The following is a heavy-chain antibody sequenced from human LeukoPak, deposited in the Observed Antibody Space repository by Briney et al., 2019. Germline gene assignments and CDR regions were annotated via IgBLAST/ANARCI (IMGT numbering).Heavy chain of an antibody. D-gene: IGHD3-22*01. J-gene: IGHJ3*02. V-gene: IGHV4-38-2*02. CDR1: GYSISSGYY. CDR2: INHSGST. CDR3: ARGHPYYYDSSGYYIRVGAFDI. Sequence: SETLSLTCSVSGYSISSGYYWGWIRQPPGKGLEWIGEINHSGSTNYNPSLKSRVTISVDTSKNQFSLKLSSVTAADTAVYYCARGHPYYYDSSGYYIRVGAFDIWGQGTMVTVSS.